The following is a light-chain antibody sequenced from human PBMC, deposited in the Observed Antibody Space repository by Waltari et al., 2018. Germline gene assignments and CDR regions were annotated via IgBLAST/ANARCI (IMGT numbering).Light chain of an antibody. Sequence: QLELTQSPSASASLGASVKPTCTLSSGHIPIVVAWHQQQPQKGPRYLMKVNSDGSHSRGDEIPDRFSGSSSGAERYLTISSLQSEDEADYYCQTGGHGTWVFGGGTKLTVL. CDR2: VNSDGSH. V-gene: IGLV4-69*01. CDR3: QTGGHGTWV. CDR1: SGHIPIV. J-gene: IGLJ3*02.